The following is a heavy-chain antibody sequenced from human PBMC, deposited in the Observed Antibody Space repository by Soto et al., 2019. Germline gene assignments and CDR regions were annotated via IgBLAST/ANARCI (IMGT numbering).Heavy chain of an antibody. CDR1: GGSINTYY. V-gene: IGHV4-59*01. D-gene: IGHD3-10*01. CDR2: IYYTGST. CDR3: AGGPYYFGLDV. Sequence: QVQLQESGPGLVKPSETLSLTCTASGGSINTYYWNXIRQXXXKGLEWIGYIYYTGSTKYHPSLESRVTISVDTSKKQFSLRLNSVTPADTAVYYCAGGPYYFGLDVWGQGTTVTVSS. J-gene: IGHJ6*02.